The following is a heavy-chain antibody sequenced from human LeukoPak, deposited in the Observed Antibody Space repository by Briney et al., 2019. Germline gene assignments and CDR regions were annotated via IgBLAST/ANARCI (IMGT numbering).Heavy chain of an antibody. V-gene: IGHV4-59*01. CDR2: IYYSGRT. CDR1: GGSISSYY. Sequence: SETLSLTCTVSGGSISSYYWSWIRQPPGKGLEWIGYIYYSGRTNYNPSLKRRVTVSVGTSKYHFSLKLSSVIAADTAVYYCARTHSSPNTAMVSYYYYYGMDVWGQGTTVTVSS. CDR3: ARTHSSPNTAMVSYYYYYGMDV. J-gene: IGHJ6*02. D-gene: IGHD5-18*01.